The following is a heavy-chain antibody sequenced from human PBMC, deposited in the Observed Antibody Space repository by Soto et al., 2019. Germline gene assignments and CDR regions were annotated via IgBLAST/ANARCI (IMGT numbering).Heavy chain of an antibody. CDR1: GGSITTYY. J-gene: IGHJ5*02. V-gene: IGHV4-59*01. CDR3: ARFREASWFDP. Sequence: SETLSLTCTVSGGSITTYYWSWIRQPPGKGLEWIGYIYYSGSTNYNPSLKSRVSISVDTSKNQFSLKLSSVTAADTAVYYCARFREASWFDPWGQGTLVTVFS. CDR2: IYYSGST. D-gene: IGHD3-10*01.